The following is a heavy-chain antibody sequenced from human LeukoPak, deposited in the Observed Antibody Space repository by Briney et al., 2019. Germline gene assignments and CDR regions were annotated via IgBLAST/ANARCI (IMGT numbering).Heavy chain of an antibody. D-gene: IGHD6-6*01. J-gene: IGHJ6*03. Sequence: SETLSLTCAVYGGSFSGYYWSWIRQPPGKGLEWIGEINHSGSTNYNPYLKSRVTISVDTSKNQFSLKLSSVSAADTAVYYCARGTFGDSSSSVLIYYYYMDVWGKGTTVTVSS. CDR1: GGSFSGYY. V-gene: IGHV4-34*01. CDR2: INHSGST. CDR3: ARGTFGDSSSSVLIYYYYMDV.